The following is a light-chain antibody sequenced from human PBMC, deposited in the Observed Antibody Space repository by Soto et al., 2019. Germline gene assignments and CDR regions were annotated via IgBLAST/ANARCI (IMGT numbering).Light chain of an antibody. V-gene: IGKV1-39*01. CDR2: AAS. CDR3: QQSYSSPPT. J-gene: IGKJ1*01. Sequence: DIQRNQSPSTMSGSVGARVTITCRASPTISSWLAWYQQPPGKAPKLLIFAASTFHSVFPSXFSXXXSGPDFTLTISSLQPEAFATYYCQQSYSSPPTFGQATKVDIK. CDR1: PTISSW.